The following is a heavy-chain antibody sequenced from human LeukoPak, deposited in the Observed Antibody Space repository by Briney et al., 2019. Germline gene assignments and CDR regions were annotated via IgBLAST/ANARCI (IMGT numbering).Heavy chain of an antibody. CDR1: GFTFSSYA. J-gene: IGHJ4*02. CDR2: ISGSGGST. D-gene: IGHD3-10*01. Sequence: PGGSLRLSCTASGFTFSSYAMSWVRQAPGKGLEWVSAISGSGGSTYYADSVKGRFTISRDNSKNTLYLQMNSLRAEDTAVYYCAKDRGGPLYTGYWGQGTLVTVSS. V-gene: IGHV3-23*01. CDR3: AKDRGGPLYTGY.